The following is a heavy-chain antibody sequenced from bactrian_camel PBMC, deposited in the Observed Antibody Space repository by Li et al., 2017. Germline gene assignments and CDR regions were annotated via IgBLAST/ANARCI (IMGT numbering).Heavy chain of an antibody. CDR1: GRVAKNS. V-gene: IGHV3S53*01. CDR2: VFTNHGGAT. J-gene: IGHJ4*01. CDR3: AAGFSGLLKAWETLSRWSY. D-gene: IGHD1*01. Sequence: VQLEESGGGSVQTGGSLKLSCASSGRVAKNSMGWFRQVPGKEREGVAAVFTNHGGATYYADSVKGRFTISQDDTKSSVYLEMTMLEPEDTAIYYCAAGFSGLLKAWETLSRWSYWGQGTQVTVS.